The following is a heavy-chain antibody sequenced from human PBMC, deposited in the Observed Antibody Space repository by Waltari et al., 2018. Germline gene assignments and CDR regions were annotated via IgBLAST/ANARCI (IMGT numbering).Heavy chain of an antibody. Sequence: DGQLVESGGGAVKPRGSVILSFGAYGFEFNIYGMNWVPQFPGKGLGWVALVCGSTNYRCDADSVKGRFTVSRDSAKTSVYLQMDSLRVEDTAVYYCARGVFDSWGQGTLVTVSS. CDR3: ARGVFDS. CDR2: VCGSTNYR. CDR1: GFEFNIYG. J-gene: IGHJ5*01. V-gene: IGHV3-21*01.